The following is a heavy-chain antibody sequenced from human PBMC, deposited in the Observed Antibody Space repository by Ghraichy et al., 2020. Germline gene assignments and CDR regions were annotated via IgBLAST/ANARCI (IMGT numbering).Heavy chain of an antibody. J-gene: IGHJ6*03. CDR3: ARADHYYYYYMDV. CDR1: GLTFSSHA. CDR2: ISGSDNNT. V-gene: IGHV3-23*01. Sequence: GGSLRLSCAASGLTFSSHAMSWVRQAPGKGLERVSAISGSDNNTYYADSVKGRFTISRDNAKNSLYLQMNSLRDEDTAVYYCARADHYYYYYMDVWGKGTTVTVSS.